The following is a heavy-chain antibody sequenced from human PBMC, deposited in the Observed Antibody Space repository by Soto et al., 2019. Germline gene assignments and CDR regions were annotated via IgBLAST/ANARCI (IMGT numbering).Heavy chain of an antibody. CDR2: INVNGSDT. D-gene: IGHD3-9*01. CDR3: LKAMGTCCDWSYYFDY. Sequence: GGSLRLSCSASGFTFSYYTMHWVRRAPGKGLEYVSAINVNGSDTYYADSVKGRFTISRDNSKNTIYLQMSSLTADDTAIYYCLKAMGTCCDWSYYFDYWGQGTLVTVSS. V-gene: IGHV3-64D*06. J-gene: IGHJ4*02. CDR1: GFTFSYYT.